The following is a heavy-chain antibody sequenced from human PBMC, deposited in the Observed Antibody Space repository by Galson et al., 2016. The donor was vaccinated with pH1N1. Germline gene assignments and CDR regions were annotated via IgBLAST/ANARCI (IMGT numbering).Heavy chain of an antibody. CDR2: IYRNGNT. CDR3: ARGGGWKDHFDP. D-gene: IGHD1-1*01. V-gene: IGHV3-53*01. J-gene: IGHJ5*02. Sequence: RLSCAASGFSVSDSYMAWVRQAPGQGLDWVTSIYRNGNTYYADSVKGRFTISRDNSKNTIYLQMNSLGVDDTAMYYCARGGGWKDHFDPWGQGTLVTVSS. CDR1: GFSVSDSY.